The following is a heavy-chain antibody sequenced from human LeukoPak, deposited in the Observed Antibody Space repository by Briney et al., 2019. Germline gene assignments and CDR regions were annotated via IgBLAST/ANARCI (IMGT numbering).Heavy chain of an antibody. Sequence: GGSLRLSCAASGFTFSSYWMDWARQGPGKGLVWVARIKGDGSSVIYADSVKGRFTVSRDNAENTLYLHMNSLRAEDTAMYHCTRVRGDYGGTSDFWGQGTLVTVSS. CDR1: GFTFSSYW. J-gene: IGHJ4*02. CDR3: TRVRGDYGGTSDF. D-gene: IGHD4-23*01. CDR2: IKGDGSSV. V-gene: IGHV3-74*01.